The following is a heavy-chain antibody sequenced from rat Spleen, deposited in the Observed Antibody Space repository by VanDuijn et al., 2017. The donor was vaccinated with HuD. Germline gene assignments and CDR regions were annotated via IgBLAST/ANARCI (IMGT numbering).Heavy chain of an antibody. CDR3: ARQGYLRDWYFDL. CDR2: ISYDGSSY. Sequence: EVQLVESDGGLVQPGRSLKLSCAASGFTFSDYYMTWVRQAPPKGLEWVATISYDGSSYYYRDSVKGRFTVSRDNAKSTLYLQMDSLRSEDTAPYYCARQGYLRDWYFDLWGPGTMVTVSS. J-gene: IGHJ1*01. CDR1: GFTFSDYY. V-gene: IGHV5-29*01. D-gene: IGHD1-12*03.